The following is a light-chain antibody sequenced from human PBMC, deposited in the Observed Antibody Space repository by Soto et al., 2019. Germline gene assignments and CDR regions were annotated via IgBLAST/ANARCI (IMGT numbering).Light chain of an antibody. Sequence: ELVLTQSPGTLSLSPGERDTLSCRASQSVSSSYLAWYQQKPGQAPRLLIYDASKTATGIPARFSASGSGTDFTLTISSLEPEDFAVYYCQQRSNWPPEITFGQGTRLEIK. V-gene: IGKV3D-20*02. CDR2: DAS. CDR1: QSVSSSY. J-gene: IGKJ5*01. CDR3: QQRSNWPPEIT.